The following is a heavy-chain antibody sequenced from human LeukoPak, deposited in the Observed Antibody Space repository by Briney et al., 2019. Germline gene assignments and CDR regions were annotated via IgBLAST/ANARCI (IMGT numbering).Heavy chain of an antibody. J-gene: IGHJ4*02. V-gene: IGHV3-48*01. CDR2: IRSTGSTT. CDR1: GFTVSSNY. CDR3: ARGGSGSYLDY. D-gene: IGHD3-22*01. Sequence: GGSLRLSCAASGFTVSSNYMSWVRQAPGKGLEWVSYIRSTGSTTYYADSVKDRFTISRDDAKNSLYLQMNSLRVEDTAVYYCARGGSGSYLDYWGQGTLVTVSS.